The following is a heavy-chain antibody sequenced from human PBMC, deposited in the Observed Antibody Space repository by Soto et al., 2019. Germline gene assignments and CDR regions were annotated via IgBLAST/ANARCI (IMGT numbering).Heavy chain of an antibody. CDR1: GGSFSGYY. CDR2: INHSGST. CDR3: ARAAYYDILTGYYNVIKGLDY. Sequence: QVQLQQWGAGLLKPSETLSLTCAVYGGSFSGYYWSWIRQPPGKGLEWIGEINHSGSTNYNPSLESRVTISVDTSKNQFSLKLSSVTAADTAVYYCARAAYYDILTGYYNVIKGLDYWGQGTLVTVSS. D-gene: IGHD3-9*01. V-gene: IGHV4-34*01. J-gene: IGHJ4*02.